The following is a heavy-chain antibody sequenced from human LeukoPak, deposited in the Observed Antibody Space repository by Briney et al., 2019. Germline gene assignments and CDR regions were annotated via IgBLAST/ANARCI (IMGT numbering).Heavy chain of an antibody. CDR1: GFTFSRYG. J-gene: IGHJ4*02. CDR3: ARDRAWNYFDY. V-gene: IGHV3-30*03. Sequence: GGSLRPSCEPSGFTFSRYGMHWVRQAPGKGLEWVAIISNDGSRKYYAHSVEGRFTISRDNSKNTLYLQMDSLRAEDTAVYYCARDRAWNYFDYWGQGTLVTVSS. D-gene: IGHD3-3*01. CDR2: ISNDGSRK.